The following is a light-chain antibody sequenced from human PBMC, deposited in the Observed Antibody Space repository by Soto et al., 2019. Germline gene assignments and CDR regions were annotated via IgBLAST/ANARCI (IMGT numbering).Light chain of an antibody. CDR3: LLSFSGARV. Sequence: QAVVTQEPSLTVSPGGTVTLTCGSSTGTVTSGHYPYWFQQKPGQAPRTLIYDTNNKHSWTPARFSGSLLGGKAALTLSGAQPEDEADYYCLLSFSGARVFGTGTQLTVL. J-gene: IGLJ6*01. CDR2: DTN. CDR1: TGTVTSGHY. V-gene: IGLV7-46*01.